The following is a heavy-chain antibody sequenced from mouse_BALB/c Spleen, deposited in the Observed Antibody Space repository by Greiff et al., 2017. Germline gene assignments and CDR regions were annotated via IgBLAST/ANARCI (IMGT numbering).Heavy chain of an antibody. CDR1: GFTFSSFG. V-gene: IGHV5-17*02. Sequence: EVMLVESGGGLVQPGGSRKLSCAASGFTFSSFGMHWVRQAPEKGLEWVAYISSGSSTIYYADTVKGRFTISRDNHKNTLFLQMTSLRSEDTAMYDCGRRGLNYAMDYWGQGTGGTVSA. CDR2: ISSGSSTI. J-gene: IGHJ4*01. CDR3: GRRGLNYAMDY. D-gene: IGHD2-2*01.